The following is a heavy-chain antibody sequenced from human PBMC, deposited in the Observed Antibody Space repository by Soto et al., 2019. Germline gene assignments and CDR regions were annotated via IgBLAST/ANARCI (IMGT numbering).Heavy chain of an antibody. Sequence: QVQLQESGPGLVKPSQTLSLTCTVSGGSISSGDYYWSWIRQPPGKGLEWIGYIYYSGSTYYNPSLKRRVTISVDTSKNQFSLKLSSVTAADTAVYYCARGPHTDTYSSSWYGGGFDYWGQGTLVTVSS. CDR1: GGSISSGDYY. CDR2: IYYSGST. D-gene: IGHD6-13*01. CDR3: ARGPHTDTYSSSWYGGGFDY. J-gene: IGHJ4*02. V-gene: IGHV4-30-4*01.